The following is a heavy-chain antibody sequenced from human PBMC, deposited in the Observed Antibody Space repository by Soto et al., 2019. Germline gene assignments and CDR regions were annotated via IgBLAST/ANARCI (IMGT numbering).Heavy chain of an antibody. J-gene: IGHJ5*02. V-gene: IGHV4-59*01. CDR1: GGSISSYY. CDR3: ARKAYYGSCSYYHTRNWFDP. D-gene: IGHD3-10*01. Sequence: SETLSLTCTVSGGSISSYYWSWIRQPPGKGLEWIGYIYYSGSTNYNPSLKSRVTISVDTSKNQFSLKLSSVTAGDTAVYYCARKAYYGSCSYYHTRNWFDPSGQGTLVTVSS. CDR2: IYYSGST.